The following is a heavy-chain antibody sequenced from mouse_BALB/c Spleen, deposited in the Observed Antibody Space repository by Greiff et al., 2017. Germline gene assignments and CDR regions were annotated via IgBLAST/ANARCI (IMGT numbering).Heavy chain of an antibody. CDR1: GYSFTGYF. V-gene: IGHV1-20*02. D-gene: IGHD2-4*01. CDR3: ARGATMITTAWFAY. Sequence: VQLQQSGPELVKPGASVKISCKASGYSFTGYFMNWVMQSHGKSLEWIGRINPYNGDTFYNQKFRGKATLTVDKSSSTAHMELRSLASEDSAVYYCARGATMITTAWFAYWGQGTLVTVSA. J-gene: IGHJ3*01. CDR2: INPYNGDT.